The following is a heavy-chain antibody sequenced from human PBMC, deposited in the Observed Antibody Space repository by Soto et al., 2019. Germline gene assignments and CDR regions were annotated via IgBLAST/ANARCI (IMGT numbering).Heavy chain of an antibody. CDR1: GGTFSSYT. CDR2: IIPILGIA. CDR3: ARGPSDAEYFQH. Sequence: QVQLVQSGAEVKKPGSSVKVSCKASGGTFSSYTISWVRQAPGQGLEWMGRIIPILGIANYAQKFQGRVTITADKSTSKAYMELSSLRSEDTAVYYCARGPSDAEYFQHWGQGTLVTVSS. V-gene: IGHV1-69*02. J-gene: IGHJ1*01.